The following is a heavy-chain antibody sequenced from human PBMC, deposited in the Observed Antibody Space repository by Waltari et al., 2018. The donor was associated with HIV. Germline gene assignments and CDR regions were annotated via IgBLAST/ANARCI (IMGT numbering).Heavy chain of an antibody. CDR3: AGEMPTIIGDAFDI. J-gene: IGHJ3*02. V-gene: IGHV3-7*01. CDR2: INQDGSEK. Sequence: EVQLVESGGGLVQPGGSLRLSCAAAGFLCRNPWLNWVRQAPGKGLEWVANINQDGSEKYYVDSVKGRFTISRDNAKNSLYLQMNNLRAEDTAVYYCAGEMPTIIGDAFDIWGQGTMVTISS. CDR1: GFLCRNPW. D-gene: IGHD3-16*02.